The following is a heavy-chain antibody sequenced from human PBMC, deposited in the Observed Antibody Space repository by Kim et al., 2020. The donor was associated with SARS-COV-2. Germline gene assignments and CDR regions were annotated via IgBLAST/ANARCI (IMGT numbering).Heavy chain of an antibody. D-gene: IGHD3-10*01. CDR1: GFAFTCYA. CDR3: ARGRVPDAVPGPHSYYGMDV. J-gene: IGHJ6*02. Sequence: GGSLRLSCAASGFAFTCYAVHWVRQAPGKGLEWVAVLSHGGRKENYADSVKGRFTISRDNSKNTLYLQMNNVKTVDTSVYYCARGRVPDAVPGPHSYYGMDVWGQGTAVTVTS. V-gene: IGHV3-30*04. CDR2: LSHGGRKE.